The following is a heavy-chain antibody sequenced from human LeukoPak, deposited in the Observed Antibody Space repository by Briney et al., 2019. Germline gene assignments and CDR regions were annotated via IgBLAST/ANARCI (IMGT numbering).Heavy chain of an antibody. CDR3: AKDGYDSSGYYGDYYYYGMDV. CDR2: ISYDGSNK. Sequence: GGSLRLSCAASGFTFSSYGMHWVRQAPGKGLEWVAVISYDGSNKYYADSVKGRFTISRDNSKNTLYLQMNSLRAEDTAVYYCAKDGYDSSGYYGDYYYYGMDVWGQGTTVTVSS. V-gene: IGHV3-30*18. J-gene: IGHJ6*02. CDR1: GFTFSSYG. D-gene: IGHD3-22*01.